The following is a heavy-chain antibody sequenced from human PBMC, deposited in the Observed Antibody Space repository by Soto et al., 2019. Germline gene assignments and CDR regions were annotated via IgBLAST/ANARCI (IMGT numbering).Heavy chain of an antibody. J-gene: IGHJ4*02. D-gene: IGHD6-13*01. Sequence: LRLSCAASGLIFSSHGMNWVRQAPGKGLEWVSAISSTSDRTYYAGSVKGRFTISRDNSRKTLYLQINSLRAEDTAVYYCATSRRGSRSWYYLNYWGQGTLVTVS. V-gene: IGHV3-23*01. CDR1: GLIFSSHG. CDR2: ISSTSDRT. CDR3: ATSRRGSRSWYYLNY.